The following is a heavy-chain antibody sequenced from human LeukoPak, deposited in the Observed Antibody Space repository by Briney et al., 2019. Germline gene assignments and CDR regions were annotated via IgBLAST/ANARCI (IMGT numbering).Heavy chain of an antibody. CDR1: GYSISSSNY. V-gene: IGHV4-28*05. CDR3: ASKATTGPTKAAFDI. D-gene: IGHD4-17*01. Sequence: PSETLSLTCAVSGYSISSSNYWAWIRQPPGKGLEWIGHIYYSGGIYYNPSLKSRVTMSVDTSKNQFSLKLSSVTAVDTAVYYCASKATTGPTKAAFDIWGQGTMVTVSS. J-gene: IGHJ3*02. CDR2: IYYSGGI.